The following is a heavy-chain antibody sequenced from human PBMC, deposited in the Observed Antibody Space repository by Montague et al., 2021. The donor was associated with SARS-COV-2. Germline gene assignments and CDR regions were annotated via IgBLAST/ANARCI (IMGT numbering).Heavy chain of an antibody. D-gene: IGHD1-14*01. Sequence: CAISGDSVSSNTAAWNWIRQSPSRGLEWLGRTYYRSKWYNDYAVSVRSRITISPDTSKNQSSLQLNSVTPEDTAVYYCTQERGPGRTTWHYFDYWGQGTLVTVSS. V-gene: IGHV6-1*01. CDR2: TYYRSKWYN. CDR3: TQERGPGRTTWHYFDY. J-gene: IGHJ4*02. CDR1: GDSVSSNTAA.